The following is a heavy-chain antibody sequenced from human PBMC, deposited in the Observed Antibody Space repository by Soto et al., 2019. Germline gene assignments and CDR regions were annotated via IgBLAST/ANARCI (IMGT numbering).Heavy chain of an antibody. CDR1: GGSISRGDYY. CDR2: IYYSGST. CDR3: ARLAGGYNGYFDY. J-gene: IGHJ4*02. Sequence: SETLSLTCTVSGGSISRGDYYWSWIRQPPGKGLEWIGYIYYSGSTYHNPSLKSRVSMTVDTSRNQFSLNLPSVTASDTAVYYCARLAGGYNGYFDYWGQGTLVTVSS. D-gene: IGHD1-1*01. V-gene: IGHV4-30-4*01.